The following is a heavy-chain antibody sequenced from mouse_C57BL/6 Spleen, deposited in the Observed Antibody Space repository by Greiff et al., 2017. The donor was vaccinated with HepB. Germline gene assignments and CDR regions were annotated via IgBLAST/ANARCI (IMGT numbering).Heavy chain of an antibody. J-gene: IGHJ4*01. D-gene: IGHD2-4*01. CDR2: ISDGGSYT. CDR3: ARGMGYDYDGDYAMDY. Sequence: ESGGGLVKPGGSLKLFCAASGFTLSSYAMSWVRQTPEKRLEWVATISDGGSYTYYPDNVKGRFIISRDNAKNNLYLQMSHLKSEDTAMYYCARGMGYDYDGDYAMDYWGQGTSVTVSS. CDR1: GFTLSSYA. V-gene: IGHV5-4*03.